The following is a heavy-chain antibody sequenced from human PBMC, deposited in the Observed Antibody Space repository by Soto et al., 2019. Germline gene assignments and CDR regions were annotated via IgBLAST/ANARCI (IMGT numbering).Heavy chain of an antibody. CDR3: AKGGIAAAGILIRDVPDDY. D-gene: IGHD6-13*01. CDR2: ISYDGSNK. J-gene: IGHJ4*02. V-gene: IGHV3-30-3*01. CDR1: GFTFSSYA. Sequence: GGSLRLSCAASGFTFSSYAMHWVRQAPGKGLEWVAVISYDGSNKYYADSVKGRFTISRDNSKNTLYLQMNSLRAEDTAVYYCAKGGIAAAGILIRDVPDDYWGQGTLVTVSS.